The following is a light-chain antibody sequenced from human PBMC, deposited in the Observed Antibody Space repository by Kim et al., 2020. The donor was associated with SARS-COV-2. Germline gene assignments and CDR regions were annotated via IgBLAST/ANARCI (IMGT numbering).Light chain of an antibody. Sequence: DIQMTQSPSSLSASVGDRITITCQASQDIVNYLNWYQQKPGRAPNLLIYGASNLETGVPSRFSGSGSGTDFTFTISSLQPEDIATYYCLQYDNFPLTFGGGTKGDI. J-gene: IGKJ4*02. CDR2: GAS. CDR3: LQYDNFPLT. CDR1: QDIVNY. V-gene: IGKV1-33*01.